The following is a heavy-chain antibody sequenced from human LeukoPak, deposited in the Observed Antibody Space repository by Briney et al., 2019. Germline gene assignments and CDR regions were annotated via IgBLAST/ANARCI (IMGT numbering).Heavy chain of an antibody. CDR3: ARASGSFVLRILESIPSRRPRWDR. CDR1: GGSISSSTHY. CDR2: IYYSGST. D-gene: IGHD3-3*01. Sequence: PSETLSLTCTVSGGSISSSTHYWGWIRQPPGKGLEWIGSIYYSGSTYYNPSLKSRVTISIDTSKRQFSLKVRSVTAADTAVYYCARASGSFVLRILESIPSRRPRWDRWGQGTLVTVSA. V-gene: IGHV4-39*07. J-gene: IGHJ1*01.